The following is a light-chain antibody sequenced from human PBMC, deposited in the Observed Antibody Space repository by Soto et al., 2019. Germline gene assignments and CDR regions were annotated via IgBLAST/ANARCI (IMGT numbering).Light chain of an antibody. Sequence: DIQMTQTPSTLSACVGDIVTITCPATQSISSWLAWYQQKPGKAPKLLIYDASSLESGVPSRFSGSGSGTEFTLTISSLQPDDFATYYCQQYNSYSGTFGQGTKVDIK. CDR3: QQYNSYSGT. CDR1: QSISSW. V-gene: IGKV1-5*01. J-gene: IGKJ1*01. CDR2: DAS.